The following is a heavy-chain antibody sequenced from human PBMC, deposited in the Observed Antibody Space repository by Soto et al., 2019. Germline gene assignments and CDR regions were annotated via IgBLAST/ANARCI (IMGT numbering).Heavy chain of an antibody. CDR1: GFTFTSSA. CDR3: AAIPGIAVAASPG. D-gene: IGHD6-19*01. CDR2: IVVGSGNT. V-gene: IGHV1-58*01. J-gene: IGHJ4*02. Sequence: SVKVSCKASGFTFTSSAVQWVRQARGQRLEWIGWIVVGSGNTNYAQKFQERVTITRDMSTSTAYMELSSLRSEDTAVYYCAAIPGIAVAASPGWGQGTLVTVSS.